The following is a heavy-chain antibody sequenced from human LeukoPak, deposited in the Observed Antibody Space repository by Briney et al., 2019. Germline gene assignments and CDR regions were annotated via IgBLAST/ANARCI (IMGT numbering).Heavy chain of an antibody. CDR2: ISSSSSTI. J-gene: IGHJ3*02. CDR3: ARVIVPDAFDI. Sequence: GGSLRLSCAASGFTFSSYSMNWVRQAPGKGLEWVSYISSSSSTIYYADSVKGRSTISRDNSKNTLYLQMNSLRAEDTAVYYCARVIVPDAFDIWGQGTMVTVSS. D-gene: IGHD2-21*01. CDR1: GFTFSSYS. V-gene: IGHV3-48*01.